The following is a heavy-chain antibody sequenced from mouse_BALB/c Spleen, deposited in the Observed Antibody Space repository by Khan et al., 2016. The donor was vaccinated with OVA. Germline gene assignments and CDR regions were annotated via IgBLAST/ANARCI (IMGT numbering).Heavy chain of an antibody. CDR2: FNPHIGET. CDR3: ARIYGSDFDY. V-gene: IGHV1-20*02. Sequence: VQLKQSGPELVKPGASVKISCKASGYSFTGYFMHWVMRSHGKSLDGIERFNPHIGETFYNQKFKGKATLTVDESSSTAHMELRSLASEDSAVYFCARIYGSDFDYWGQGTTLTVSS. J-gene: IGHJ2*01. D-gene: IGHD1-1*01. CDR1: GYSFTGYF.